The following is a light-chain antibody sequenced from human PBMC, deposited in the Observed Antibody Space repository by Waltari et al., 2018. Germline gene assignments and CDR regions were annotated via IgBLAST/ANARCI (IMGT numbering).Light chain of an antibody. CDR3: QHYVRLPVT. V-gene: IGKV3-20*01. Sequence: CRTMQSVSRTLALDPQQPCQAPRLLIYGASIRSPSIPDRFSGSGSGTDFSFTISSLEPEDFAVYYFQHYVRLPVTFGQGTKVEIK. J-gene: IGKJ1*01. CDR2: GAS. CDR1: QSVSRT.